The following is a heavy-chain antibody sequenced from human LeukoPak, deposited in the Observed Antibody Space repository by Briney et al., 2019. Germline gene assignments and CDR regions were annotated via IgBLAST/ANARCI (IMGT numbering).Heavy chain of an antibody. CDR3: ARGRGYSGYENWFDP. CDR1: GGSFIGYY. D-gene: IGHD5-12*01. J-gene: IGHJ5*02. CDR2: INHSGST. Sequence: SETLSLTCAVYGGSFIGYYWSWIRRPPGKGLEGIGEINHSGSTNYNPSLKSRVTISVDTSKNQFSLKLSSVTAADTAVYYCARGRGYSGYENWFDPWGQGTLVTVSS. V-gene: IGHV4-34*01.